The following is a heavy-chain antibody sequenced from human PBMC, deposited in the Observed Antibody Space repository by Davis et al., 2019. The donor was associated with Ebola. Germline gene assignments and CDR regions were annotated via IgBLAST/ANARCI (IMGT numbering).Heavy chain of an antibody. V-gene: IGHV1-24*01. J-gene: IGHJ4*02. CDR1: GYTLTELS. CDR2: FDPEDGET. CDR3: ATGLGIAAAGRFDY. D-gene: IGHD6-13*01. Sequence: ASVKVSCKVSGYTLTELSMHWVRQAPGKGLEWMGGFDPEDGETIYAQKFQGRVTMTEDTSTDTAYMELSSLRSEDTAVYYCATGLGIAAAGRFDYWGQGTLVTVSS.